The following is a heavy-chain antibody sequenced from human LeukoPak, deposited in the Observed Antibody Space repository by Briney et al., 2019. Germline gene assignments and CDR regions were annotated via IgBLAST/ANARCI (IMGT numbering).Heavy chain of an antibody. CDR3: AREDPQTTVPEGMDV. CDR2: IYYTGTT. CDR1: GGSISTYY. Sequence: SETLSLTCSVSGGSISTYYWSWIRQLPGKGLEWIGYIYYTGTTNYNPSLRSRVTISVDASRNQFSLRLSSVTAADTAVYYCAREDPQTTVPEGMDVWGHGTTVIVSS. V-gene: IGHV4-59*01. J-gene: IGHJ6*02. D-gene: IGHD4-17*01.